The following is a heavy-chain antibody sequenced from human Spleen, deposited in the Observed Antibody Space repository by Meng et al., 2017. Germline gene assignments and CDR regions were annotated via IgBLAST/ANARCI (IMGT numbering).Heavy chain of an antibody. D-gene: IGHD6-25*01. V-gene: IGHV3-9*01. J-gene: IGHJ4*02. CDR1: GFTFDDYA. CDR3: ARSRGQDY. CDR2: ISWNSGSI. Sequence: SLKISCAASGFTFDDYAMHWVRQAPGKGLEWVSGISWNSGSIGYADSVRGRFTISRDNAENSLYLQMNSLRAEDTAVYYCARSRGQDYWGQGTLVTVSS.